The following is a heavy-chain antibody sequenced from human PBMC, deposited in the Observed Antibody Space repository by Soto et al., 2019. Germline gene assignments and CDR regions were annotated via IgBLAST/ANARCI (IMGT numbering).Heavy chain of an antibody. CDR1: GYTFTSYG. J-gene: IGHJ4*02. CDR2: VSAYNGNT. Sequence: ASVKVSCKASGYTFTSYGISWVRQAPGQGLEWMGWVSAYNGNTNYAQKLQGRVTMTTDTSTSTAYMELRSLRSDDTAVYYCARDSPEYYDFWSGYRIQNDYWGQGTRSPSPQ. CDR3: ARDSPEYYDFWSGYRIQNDY. V-gene: IGHV1-18*01. D-gene: IGHD3-3*01.